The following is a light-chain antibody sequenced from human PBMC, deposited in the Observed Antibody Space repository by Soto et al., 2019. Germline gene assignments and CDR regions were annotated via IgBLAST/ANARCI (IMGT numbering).Light chain of an antibody. V-gene: IGKV3-20*01. CDR2: GAS. CDR3: QQYVSIPLT. J-gene: IGKJ4*01. Sequence: EIVLTQSPGTLSLSPGERATLSCRASQSVGTYLAWYQQKPGQAPRLLIYGASSRATGIPYRFSGSGSGTDVTLTISRLEPEDSAVYYCQQYVSIPLTFGGGTKVEIK. CDR1: QSVGTY.